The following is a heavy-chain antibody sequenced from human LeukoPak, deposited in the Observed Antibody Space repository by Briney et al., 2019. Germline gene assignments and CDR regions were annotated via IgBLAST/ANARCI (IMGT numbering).Heavy chain of an antibody. Sequence: PGGSLRLSCAASGFTFSSYGMHWVRQAPGKGLKWVAVIWYDGSNKYYADSVKGRFTISRDNSKNTLYLQMNSLRAEDTAVYYCAKDLYAPITMVRGVRISYNFDYWGQGTLVTVSS. CDR1: GFTFSSYG. J-gene: IGHJ4*02. CDR2: IWYDGSNK. V-gene: IGHV3-33*06. D-gene: IGHD3-10*01. CDR3: AKDLYAPITMVRGVRISYNFDY.